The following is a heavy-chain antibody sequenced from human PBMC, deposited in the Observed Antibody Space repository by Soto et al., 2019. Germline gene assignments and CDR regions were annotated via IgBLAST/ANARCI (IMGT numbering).Heavy chain of an antibody. D-gene: IGHD3-22*01. CDR2: INPNSGGT. J-gene: IGHJ5*02. V-gene: IGHV1-2*02. CDR3: ARDGFHYYDSSGYYTA. Sequence: ASVKVSCKDSGYTFTGYYMHWVRQAPGQGLEWMGWINPNSGGTNYVQKFQGRVTMTRDTSISTAYMELSRLRSDDTAVYYCARDGFHYYDSSGYYTAWGQGTLVTVSS. CDR1: GYTFTGYY.